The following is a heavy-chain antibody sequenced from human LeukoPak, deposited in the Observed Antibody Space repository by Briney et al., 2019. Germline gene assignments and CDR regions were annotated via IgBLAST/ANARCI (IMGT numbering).Heavy chain of an antibody. CDR1: GGFISSSNYY. CDR3: ARSRKNDCTSTSCYTDY. J-gene: IGHJ4*02. Sequence: SETLSLTCTVSGGFISSSNYYWGWIRQPAGKGLEWIGSIYYSGSTYYNPSLKSRGTISVDTSKNQFSLKLSSVTAADMAVYYCARSRKNDCTSTSCYTDYWGQGTLVTVSS. V-gene: IGHV4-39*01. D-gene: IGHD2-2*02. CDR2: IYYSGST.